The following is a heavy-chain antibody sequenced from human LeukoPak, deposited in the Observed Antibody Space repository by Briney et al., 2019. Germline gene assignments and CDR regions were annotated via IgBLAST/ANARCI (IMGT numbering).Heavy chain of an antibody. J-gene: IGHJ4*02. V-gene: IGHV3-66*01. D-gene: IGHD3-22*01. Sequence: PGGSLRLSCAASGSTFSSYGMHWVRQAPGKGLEWVSVIYSGGSTYYADSVKGRFTISRDNPKNTLYLQMNSLRAEDTAVYYYAREYYYDIWGQGTLVTVSS. CDR2: IYSGGST. CDR3: AREYYYDI. CDR1: GSTFSSYG.